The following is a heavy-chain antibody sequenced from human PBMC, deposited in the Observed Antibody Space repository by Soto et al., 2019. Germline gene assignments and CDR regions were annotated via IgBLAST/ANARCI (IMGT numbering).Heavy chain of an antibody. V-gene: IGHV4-39*01. Sequence: QLQLQESGPGLVRPSETLSLTCTISDGSISSNTFYWGWIRQPPGKGLEWIGTVYYSGSTYYNPSLKSRVTIYVDTSKNHFSLKLSSVLAAVPAVYFCARHSLRQAGNWFYPWGQASPVTVSS. J-gene: IGHJ5*02. CDR2: VYYSGST. CDR3: ARHSLRQAGNWFYP. CDR1: DGSISSNTFY. D-gene: IGHD5-12*01.